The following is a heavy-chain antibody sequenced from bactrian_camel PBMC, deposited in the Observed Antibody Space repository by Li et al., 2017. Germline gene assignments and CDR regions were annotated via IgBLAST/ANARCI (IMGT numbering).Heavy chain of an antibody. Sequence: VQLVESGGGLVQPGGSLRLSCAASEFTFSSAHMNWVRQAPGKRLEWVSGINSRTDDGTVYAESVKGRFTISIDNAKTTVYLQMNSLKPDDTAMYYCAVNFGYSCLFEFKYWGQGTQVTVS. D-gene: IGHD5*01. CDR3: AVNFGYSCLFEFKY. CDR2: INSRTDDGT. J-gene: IGHJ4*01. CDR1: EFTFSSAH. V-gene: IGHV3S40*01.